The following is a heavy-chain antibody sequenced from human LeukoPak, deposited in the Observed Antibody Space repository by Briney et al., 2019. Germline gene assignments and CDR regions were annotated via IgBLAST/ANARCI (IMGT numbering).Heavy chain of an antibody. CDR2: ISTSDSTI. J-gene: IGHJ4*02. D-gene: IGHD1-26*01. CDR1: GFTFSDYY. Sequence: GGSLRLSCAASGFTFSDYYMSWIRQAPGKGLEWASYISTSDSTIYYADSVKGRFTISRDNAKNSLYPQMDSLRAEDTAVYYCARVMRSGSSFDYWGQGTLVTVSS. CDR3: ARVMRSGSSFDY. V-gene: IGHV3-11*04.